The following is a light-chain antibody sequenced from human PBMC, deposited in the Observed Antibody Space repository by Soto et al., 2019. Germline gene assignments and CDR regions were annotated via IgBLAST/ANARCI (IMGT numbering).Light chain of an antibody. V-gene: IGLV4-69*02. Sequence: QSVLTQSPSASASLGASVKLTCTLSSGDSSYAIAWHQQRPEKGPRYLMKIKTDGSHSKGDGIRARFSGSSSGAERYLTISSLQSEDEADYYRQTWGTGIQVFGRGTKLTVL. CDR3: QTWGTGIQV. CDR1: SGDSSYA. CDR2: IKTDGSH. J-gene: IGLJ3*02.